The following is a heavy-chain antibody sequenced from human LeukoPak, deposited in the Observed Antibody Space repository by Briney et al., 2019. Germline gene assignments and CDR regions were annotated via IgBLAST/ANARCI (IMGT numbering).Heavy chain of an antibody. D-gene: IGHD6-19*01. CDR3: ARDGHASGWFNWFDP. CDR2: INPNSGGT. CDR1: GYTFTGYY. Sequence: ASVKVSCKASGYTFTGYYMHWVRQAPGQGLEWMGWINPNSGGTNYAQKFQGRVTMTRDTSISTAYMELSRLRSDDTAVYYCARDGHASGWFNWFDPWGQGTLVTVSS. J-gene: IGHJ5*02. V-gene: IGHV1-2*02.